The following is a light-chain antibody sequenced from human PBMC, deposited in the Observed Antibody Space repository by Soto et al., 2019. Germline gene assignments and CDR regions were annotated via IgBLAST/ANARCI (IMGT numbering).Light chain of an antibody. CDR2: GAS. CDR3: QQYNMWPLT. CDR1: QSVSSNY. V-gene: IGKV3-20*01. Sequence: EIVLTQSPGTLSLSPGERGTLSCRASQSVSSNYLAWYQQKPGQAPRLLIYGASSRATGIPDRFSGSGSGTDFTLTISRLEPEDFAVYYCQQYNMWPLTFGGGTKVEIK. J-gene: IGKJ4*01.